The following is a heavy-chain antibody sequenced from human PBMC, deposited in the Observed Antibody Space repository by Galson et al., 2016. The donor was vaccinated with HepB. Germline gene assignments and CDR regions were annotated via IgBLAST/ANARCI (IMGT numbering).Heavy chain of an antibody. V-gene: IGHV3-48*02. CDR2: ISSSSNTI. Sequence: SLRLSCAASGFTFSSYSMNWVRQAPGKGLEWVSYISSSSNTIYYEDSVKGRFTISRDNAKNSLYLQMNSLRDEDTAVYYCARVGPEDYDSSGLDYWGQGTLVTVSS. CDR3: ARVGPEDYDSSGLDY. CDR1: GFTFSSYS. D-gene: IGHD3-22*01. J-gene: IGHJ4*02.